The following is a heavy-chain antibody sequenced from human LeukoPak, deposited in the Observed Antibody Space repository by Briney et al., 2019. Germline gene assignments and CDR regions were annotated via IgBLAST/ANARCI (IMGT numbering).Heavy chain of an antibody. D-gene: IGHD2-15*01. Sequence: GGSLRLSCAASGFTFSNYPMSWVYPMSWVRQAPGKGLEWVSSISGSGGSTYYADSVKGRFTISRDNSKNTLYLQMNSLRAEDTAVYYCAKDRKYCAVGGCYNDALDIWGQGTMVTVSS. J-gene: IGHJ3*02. CDR2: ISGSGGST. CDR3: AKDRKYCAVGGCYNDALDI. CDR1: GFTFSNYP. V-gene: IGHV3-23*01.